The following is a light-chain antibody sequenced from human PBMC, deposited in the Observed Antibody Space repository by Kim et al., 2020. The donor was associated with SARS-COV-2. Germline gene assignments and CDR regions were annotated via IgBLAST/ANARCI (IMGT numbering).Light chain of an antibody. CDR2: EVS. J-gene: IGLJ1*01. CDR3: CSYAGSSTPYA. V-gene: IGLV2-23*02. Sequence: QSALTQPASVSGSPGQSITISCTGTSSDVGSYNLVSWYQQHPGKAPKVMIYEVSKRPSGVSNRFSGSKSGNTASLTISGLQAEDEAEYYCCSYAGSSTPYACGTGTQVTVL. CDR1: SSDVGSYNL.